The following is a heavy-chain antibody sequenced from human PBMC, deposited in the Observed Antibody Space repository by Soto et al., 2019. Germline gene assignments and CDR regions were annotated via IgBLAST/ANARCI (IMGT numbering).Heavy chain of an antibody. Sequence: QVQLQQWGAGLLKPSETLSLTCAVYGGSFSGYYWSWIRQPPGKGLEWIGEINHSGSTNYNPSLKSRVTISVDTSKNQFSLKLSSVTAADTAVYYCAREIVVVPAARTGNWFDPWGQGTLVTVSS. CDR2: INHSGST. V-gene: IGHV4-34*01. D-gene: IGHD2-2*01. J-gene: IGHJ5*02. CDR3: AREIVVVPAARTGNWFDP. CDR1: GGSFSGYY.